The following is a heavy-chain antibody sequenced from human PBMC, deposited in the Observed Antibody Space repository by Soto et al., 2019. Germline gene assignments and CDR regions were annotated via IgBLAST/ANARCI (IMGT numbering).Heavy chain of an antibody. Sequence: GGSLRLSCAASGFTFSSYSMTWVRQAPGGGLEWVSTISGSGGSTYYADSVKGRFTISRDNSKNTLYLQMNSLRADDTAVYYCARDGYCSGGSCYSVPVFDYWGQGTLVTVSS. J-gene: IGHJ4*02. CDR2: ISGSGGST. CDR1: GFTFSSYS. D-gene: IGHD2-15*01. V-gene: IGHV3-23*01. CDR3: ARDGYCSGGSCYSVPVFDY.